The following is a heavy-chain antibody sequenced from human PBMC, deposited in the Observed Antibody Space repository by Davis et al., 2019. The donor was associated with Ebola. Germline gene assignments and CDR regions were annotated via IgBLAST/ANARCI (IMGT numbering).Heavy chain of an antibody. V-gene: IGHV5-51*01. D-gene: IGHD2-8*02. CDR3: ASLRRTITGMDDAFDI. J-gene: IGHJ3*02. Sequence: GGSLRLSCKGSGYSFSNYWIGWVRQMPGKVLEWMGIIYPGDSDTRYSPSFQGQVTISADKSISTAYLQWSSLKASDTAMYYCASLRRTITGMDDAFDIWGQGTMVTVSS. CDR1: GYSFSNYW. CDR2: IYPGDSDT.